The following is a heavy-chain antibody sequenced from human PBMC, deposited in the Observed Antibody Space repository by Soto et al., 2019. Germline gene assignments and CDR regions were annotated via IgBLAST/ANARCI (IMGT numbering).Heavy chain of an antibody. J-gene: IGHJ4*02. CDR2: IYHSGST. CDR3: AHRISNWNDVAEYFDY. Sequence: PSETLSLTCAVSGGSISSGGYSWSWIRQPPGKGLEWIGYIYHSGSTYYNPSLKSRVTISVDRSKNQFSLKLSSVTAADTAVYYCAHRISNWNDVAEYFDYWGQGTLVTVSS. CDR1: GGSISSGGYS. V-gene: IGHV4-30-2*01. D-gene: IGHD1-1*01.